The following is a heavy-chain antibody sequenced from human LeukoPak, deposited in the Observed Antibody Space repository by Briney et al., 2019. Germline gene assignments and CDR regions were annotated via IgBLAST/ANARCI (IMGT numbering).Heavy chain of an antibody. D-gene: IGHD6-13*01. V-gene: IGHV4-34*01. CDR2: INHSGST. CDR3: ARLAAAGKGDY. J-gene: IGHJ4*02. Sequence: PSETPSLTCAVYGGSFSGYYWSWIRQPPGKGLEWIGEINHSGSTNYNPSLKSRVTISVDTSKNQFSLKLSSVTAADTAVYYCARLAAAGKGDYWGQGTLVTVSS. CDR1: GGSFSGYY.